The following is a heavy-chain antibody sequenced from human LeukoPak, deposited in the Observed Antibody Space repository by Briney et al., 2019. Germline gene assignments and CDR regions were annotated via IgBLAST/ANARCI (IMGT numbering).Heavy chain of an antibody. CDR2: IYYSGST. J-gene: IGHJ3*02. Sequence: SETLSLTCTVSGGSISSSSYYWGWIRQPPGKGLEWIGSIYYSGSTYYNPSLKSRVTISVDTSKNQFSLKLSSVTAADTAVYYRARHVGTEGGLYDSSGSNPGAFDIWGQGTMVTVSS. V-gene: IGHV4-39*01. D-gene: IGHD3-22*01. CDR1: GGSISSSSYY. CDR3: ARHVGTEGGLYDSSGSNPGAFDI.